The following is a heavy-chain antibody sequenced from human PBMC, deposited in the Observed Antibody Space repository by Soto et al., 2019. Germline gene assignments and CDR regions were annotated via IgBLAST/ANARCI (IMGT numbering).Heavy chain of an antibody. D-gene: IGHD3-16*02. V-gene: IGHV3-72*01. J-gene: IGHJ6*02. CDR2: TRNKANSYTT. CDR3: RRYLYYSGMDV. Sequence: EVQVVESGGGLVQPGGSLRLSCAASGLTSSDYNMGWVRQAPGKGLEWVGRTRNKANSYTTEYAAFVKGRFTISRDESENSLYLQMNSLKTEDTAVYYCRRYLYYSGMDVWGQGTTVTVSS. CDR1: GLTSSDYN.